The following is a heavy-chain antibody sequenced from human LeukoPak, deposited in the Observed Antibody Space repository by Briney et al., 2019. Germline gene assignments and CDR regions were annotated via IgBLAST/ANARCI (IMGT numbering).Heavy chain of an antibody. D-gene: IGHD3-9*01. CDR2: ISDRGST. CDR3: ARGFDGVAGWFDP. Sequence: PSETLSLTCTVSGGSISGYYWSWLRQPPGKGLEWIAYISDRGSTKYNLSLKSRVTISVDTSKNQFSLKLSDVIAADTAVYYCARGFDGVAGWFDPWGQGTLVTVSS. J-gene: IGHJ5*02. CDR1: GGSISGYY. V-gene: IGHV4-59*01.